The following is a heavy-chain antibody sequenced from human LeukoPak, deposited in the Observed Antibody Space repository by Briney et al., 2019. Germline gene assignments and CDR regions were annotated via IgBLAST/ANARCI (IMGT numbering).Heavy chain of an antibody. Sequence: PSETLSLTCAVSGGSISSSNWWSWVRQPPGKGLEWIGYIYYSGSTYYNPSLKSRVTISVDTSKNQFSLKLSSVTAADTAVYYCAREVYYDFWSGYPDYWGQGTLVTVSS. V-gene: IGHV4-30-4*01. J-gene: IGHJ4*02. CDR3: AREVYYDFWSGYPDY. D-gene: IGHD3-3*01. CDR2: IYYSGST. CDR1: GGSISSSNW.